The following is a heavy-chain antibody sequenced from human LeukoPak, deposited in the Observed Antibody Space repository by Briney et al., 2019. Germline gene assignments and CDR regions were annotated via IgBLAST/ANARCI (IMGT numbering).Heavy chain of an antibody. CDR1: GYTFTGYY. CDR2: INPNSGGT. CDR3: ERTNRVVVTTFDY. D-gene: IGHD2-21*02. J-gene: IGHJ4*02. Sequence: ASVKVSCKASGYTFTGYYMHWVRQAPGQGLGWMGWINPNSGGTNYAQKFQGRVTMTRDTSISTAYMELSRLRSDDTAVYYCERTNRVVVTTFDYWGQGTLVTVSS. V-gene: IGHV1-2*02.